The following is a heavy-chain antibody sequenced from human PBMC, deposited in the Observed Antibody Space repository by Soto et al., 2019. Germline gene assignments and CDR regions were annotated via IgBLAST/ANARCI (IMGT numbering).Heavy chain of an antibody. CDR2: ISGRGGTT. CDR1: GFTFSSYT. J-gene: IGHJ4*02. D-gene: IGHD3-22*01. V-gene: IGHV3-23*01. CDR3: AKDRYDSSGYFFNDY. Sequence: EVQLLESGGGLVQPAGSLRLSCAASGFTFSSYTMSWVRQAPGKGLEWVSTISGRGGTTYYADSVKGRFTISRDNSKNTQYLQMNSLRAEDTAVYYCAKDRYDSSGYFFNDYWGQGTLVTVSS.